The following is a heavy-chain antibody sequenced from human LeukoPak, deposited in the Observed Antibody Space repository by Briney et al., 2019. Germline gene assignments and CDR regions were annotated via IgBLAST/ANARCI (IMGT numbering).Heavy chain of an antibody. CDR2: IKQDGSEK. Sequence: GGSLRLSCAASGFTFTTYWMGWVRQAPGKGLEWVANIKQDGSEKYYGDSVKGRFTISRDNAKNSLSLQMNSLRAEDTAVYYCARWRLYTGSGTGTSRYSFDLWGQGTLITVSS. V-gene: IGHV3-7*01. CDR1: GFTFTTYW. J-gene: IGHJ4*02. CDR3: ARWRLYTGSGTGTSRYSFDL. D-gene: IGHD3-16*02.